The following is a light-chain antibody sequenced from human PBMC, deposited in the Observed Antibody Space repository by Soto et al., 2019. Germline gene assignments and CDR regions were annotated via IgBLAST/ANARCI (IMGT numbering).Light chain of an antibody. Sequence: IVMTQSPATLSVSPGEPATLSCRASQSVSTNLAWYQQKPGQPPRLLIYATSTRVTGVPVRFSGGGSGTDFTLTISSLQSEDFAVYYCQQYNKWPPDYTFGPGTKVDIK. CDR1: QSVSTN. V-gene: IGKV3D-15*01. CDR2: ATS. J-gene: IGKJ3*01. CDR3: QQYNKWPPDYT.